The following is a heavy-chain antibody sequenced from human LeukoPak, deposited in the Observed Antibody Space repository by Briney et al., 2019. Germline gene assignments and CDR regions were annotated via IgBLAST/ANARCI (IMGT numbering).Heavy chain of an antibody. Sequence: PGGSLRLSCTASGFTFSSYWMSWVRQAPGKGLEWVAHIKQDGSEKYYVDSVKGQFTISRDNAKHSLYLQMNSLRAEDTAVYYCARDPDSAVPIDYWGQGTLVTVSS. CDR3: ARDPDSAVPIDY. CDR1: GFTFSSYW. J-gene: IGHJ4*02. V-gene: IGHV3-7*01. CDR2: IKQDGSEK.